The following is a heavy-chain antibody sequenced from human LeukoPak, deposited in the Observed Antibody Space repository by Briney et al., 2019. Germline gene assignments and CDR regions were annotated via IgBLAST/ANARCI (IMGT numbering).Heavy chain of an antibody. Sequence: ASVKVSCKASGGTFSAFAISWVRQAPGQGLEWMGGIIPILGTTSHAHKFQGRVTMTADVSTSTVYMELSSLTSEDTAVYYCARDRYFDNSGYYFESEYWGQGTLVTVSS. CDR2: IIPILGTT. CDR3: ARDRYFDNSGYYFESEY. CDR1: GGTFSAFA. V-gene: IGHV1-69*13. D-gene: IGHD3-22*01. J-gene: IGHJ4*02.